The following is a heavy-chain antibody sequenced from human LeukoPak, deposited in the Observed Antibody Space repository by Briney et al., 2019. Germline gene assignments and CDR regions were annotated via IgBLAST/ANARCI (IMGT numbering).Heavy chain of an antibody. CDR1: GFTFSGSA. Sequence: GGSLRLSCAASGFTFSGSAMHWVRQASGKGLEWVGRIRSKANSYATAYAASVKGRFTISRDDSKNAAYLQMNSLKTEDTAVYYYTRPGLAAAGTPAYYYYYMDVWGKGTTVTVSS. CDR2: IRSKANSYAT. V-gene: IGHV3-73*01. J-gene: IGHJ6*03. CDR3: TRPGLAAAGTPAYYYYYMDV. D-gene: IGHD6-13*01.